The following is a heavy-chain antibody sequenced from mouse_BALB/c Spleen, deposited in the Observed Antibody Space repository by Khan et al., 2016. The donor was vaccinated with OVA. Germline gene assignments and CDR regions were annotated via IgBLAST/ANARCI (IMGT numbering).Heavy chain of an antibody. CDR2: INPGSGGT. Sequence: VQLQQSGSELVRPGTSVKVSCKASGYAFTHYLIEWLKQRPGQGLEWIGVINPGSGGTNYNEKFEGKATLTADNSSSTAYMHLSSLTSEDSAFYFCARGFYDGYLAWFAYWGQGTLVTVSA. D-gene: IGHD2-3*01. CDR3: ARGFYDGYLAWFAY. V-gene: IGHV1-54*01. CDR1: GYAFTHYL. J-gene: IGHJ3*01.